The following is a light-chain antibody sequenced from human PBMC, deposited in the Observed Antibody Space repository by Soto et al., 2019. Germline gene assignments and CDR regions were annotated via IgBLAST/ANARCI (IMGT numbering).Light chain of an antibody. CDR2: EVS. CDR1: SSDVGGYNY. Sequence: QSALTQPPSASGSPGQSVTISCTGTSSDVGGYNYVSRYQQHPGKAPKLMIYEVSKRPSGVPDRFSGSKSGNTASLTVSGLQAEDEADYYCSSYAGSNTVVFGGGTKLTVL. CDR3: SSYAGSNTVV. J-gene: IGLJ2*01. V-gene: IGLV2-8*01.